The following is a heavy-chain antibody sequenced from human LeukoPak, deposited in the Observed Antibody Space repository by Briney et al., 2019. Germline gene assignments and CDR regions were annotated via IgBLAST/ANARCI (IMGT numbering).Heavy chain of an antibody. CDR2: ISIRSSTI. V-gene: IGHV3-48*01. CDR1: GFTFSSYS. Sequence: GGSLRLSCAASGFTFSSYSMAWVRQAPGKGLEWVSYISIRSSTIYYADSVKGRFTISRDNAKNSLYLQMNSLRAEDTAVYFCAKSGGFYSEYFQRWGQGTLVTVSS. CDR3: AKSGGFYSEYFQR. J-gene: IGHJ1*01. D-gene: IGHD2-15*01.